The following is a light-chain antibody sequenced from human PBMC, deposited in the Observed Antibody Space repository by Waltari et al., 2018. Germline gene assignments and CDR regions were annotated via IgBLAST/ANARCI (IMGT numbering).Light chain of an antibody. CDR2: WAF. V-gene: IGKV4-1*01. J-gene: IGKJ2*01. CDR1: QSVLSTSNNRTY. Sequence: DIVVNQSPDSLAVSLGARDTINSKSSQSVLSTSNNRTYLAWYQQKPGRPPKVLISWAFTRESGVPDRFSGSGSGTDFTLTISSLQAEDVAVYYCQQCYSSPYAFGQGTKLKIK. CDR3: QQCYSSPYA.